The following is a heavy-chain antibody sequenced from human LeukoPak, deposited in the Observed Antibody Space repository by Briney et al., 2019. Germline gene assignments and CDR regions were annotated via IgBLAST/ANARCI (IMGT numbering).Heavy chain of an antibody. CDR2: IKEDGSDK. CDR1: GFTFSNYW. V-gene: IGHV3-7*01. J-gene: IGHJ5*01. D-gene: IGHD4-17*01. Sequence: AGGSLRLSCIASGFTFSNYWMSWVRQAPGKGLEWVASIKEDGSDKYYVDSVKGRFTISRDNTKNSLFVQMSSLRAGDTAVYYCARLKDAVTIFDCWGQGILVTVSS. CDR3: ARLKDAVTIFDC.